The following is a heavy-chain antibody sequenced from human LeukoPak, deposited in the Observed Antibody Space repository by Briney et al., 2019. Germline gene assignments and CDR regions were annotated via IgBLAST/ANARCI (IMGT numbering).Heavy chain of an antibody. J-gene: IGHJ6*03. CDR2: IWYDGSNK. V-gene: IGHV3-33*06. Sequence: PGGSLRLSCAASGFNFSSYGMHWVRQAPGKGLEWVAVIWYDGSNKYYADSVKGRFTISRDNSQNTLYLQVNSLRAEDTAVYYCAKGNGGYYYYLDVWGKGTTVTVSS. CDR3: AKGNGGYYYYLDV. CDR1: GFNFSSYG. D-gene: IGHD1-1*01.